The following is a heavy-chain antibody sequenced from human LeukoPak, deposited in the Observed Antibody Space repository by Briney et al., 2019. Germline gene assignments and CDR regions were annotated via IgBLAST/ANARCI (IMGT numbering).Heavy chain of an antibody. CDR2: ISGSGGSK. Sequence: PGGSLRLSCAASGFTFSSYVMNWVRQAPGKGLEWVSIISGSGGSKYYADSVKGRFIISRDNSKNTLYLQMNNLRGEDTAVYYCAKAACSATSCYEDYWGQGTLVTVSS. V-gene: IGHV3-23*01. J-gene: IGHJ4*02. D-gene: IGHD2-2*01. CDR3: AKAACSATSCYEDY. CDR1: GFTFSSYV.